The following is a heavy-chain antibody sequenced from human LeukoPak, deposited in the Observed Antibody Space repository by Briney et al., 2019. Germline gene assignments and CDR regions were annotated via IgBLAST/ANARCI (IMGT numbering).Heavy chain of an antibody. CDR3: ARGGNYYGSGSPLDY. J-gene: IGHJ4*02. CDR2: IYYSGST. V-gene: IGHV4-59*01. Sequence: SETLSLTCTVSGGSISSYYWSWIRQPPGKGPEWIGYIYYSGSTSYNPSLKSRVTISVDTSKNQFSLKVTSVTAADTAVYYCARGGNYYGSGSPLDYWGQGTLVTVSS. CDR1: GGSISSYY. D-gene: IGHD3-10*01.